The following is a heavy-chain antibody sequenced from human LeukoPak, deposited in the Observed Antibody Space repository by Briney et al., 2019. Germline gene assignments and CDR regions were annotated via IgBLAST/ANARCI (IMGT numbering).Heavy chain of an antibody. D-gene: IGHD2-8*02. CDR2: ISWNSGSI. CDR1: GFTFDDYA. J-gene: IGHJ3*02. Sequence: SLRLSCAASGFTFDDYAVHWVRQAPGKGLEWVSGISWNSGSIGYADSVKGRFTISRDNAKNSLYLQMNSLRAEDMALYYCAKDEFVASDFTGAFDIWGQGTMVTVSS. V-gene: IGHV3-9*03. CDR3: AKDEFVASDFTGAFDI.